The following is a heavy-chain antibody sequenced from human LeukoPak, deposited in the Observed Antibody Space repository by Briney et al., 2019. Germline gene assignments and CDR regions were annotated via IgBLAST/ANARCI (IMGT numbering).Heavy chain of an antibody. CDR2: IKTDGSEK. Sequence: GGSLRLSCEGSGFTFSNYWMGWVRQAPGKGLQWVANIKTDGSEKYYVDSVKGRFTISRDNAKNSLYLQMNSLRAEDTAVYYCARDLPGLLYDSSGFPDYWGQGTLVTVSS. CDR1: GFTFSNYW. D-gene: IGHD3-22*01. CDR3: ARDLPGLLYDSSGFPDY. J-gene: IGHJ4*02. V-gene: IGHV3-7*01.